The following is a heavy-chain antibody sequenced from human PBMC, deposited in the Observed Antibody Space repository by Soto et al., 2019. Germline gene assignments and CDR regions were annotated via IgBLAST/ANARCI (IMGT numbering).Heavy chain of an antibody. CDR2: FNHSGST. V-gene: IGHV4-34*01. Sequence: QVQLQQWGAGLLNPSETLSLTCAAYGGSFSGYYWSWIRHPPGKGLVWIGEFNHSGSTNYNPSLKSPVTISVDMSRNQFSMKLSSVTAADTAEYYCARGRGPAAGDWFDPWGQGTLVTVSS. CDR1: GGSFSGYY. CDR3: ARGRGPAAGDWFDP. D-gene: IGHD2-2*01. J-gene: IGHJ5*02.